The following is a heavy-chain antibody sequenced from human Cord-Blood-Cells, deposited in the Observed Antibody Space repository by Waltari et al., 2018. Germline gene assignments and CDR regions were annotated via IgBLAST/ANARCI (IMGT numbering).Heavy chain of an antibody. Sequence: QLQLQESGPGLVKPSETLSLTCTVPGGSISSSSYYWGWIRQPPGKGLEWIGSIYYSGSTYSNPSLKSRVTISVDTSKNQFSLKLSSVTAADTAVYYCARYCSGGSCYDAFDIWGQGTMVTVSS. J-gene: IGHJ3*02. CDR1: GGSISSSSYY. D-gene: IGHD2-15*01. CDR2: IYYSGST. V-gene: IGHV4-39*01. CDR3: ARYCSGGSCYDAFDI.